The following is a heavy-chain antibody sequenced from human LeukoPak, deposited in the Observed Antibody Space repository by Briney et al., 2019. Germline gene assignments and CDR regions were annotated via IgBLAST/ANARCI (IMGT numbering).Heavy chain of an antibody. V-gene: IGHV1-18*01. CDR1: GYTFTSYG. CDR3: CSGSPGRWFDP. CDR2: ISAYNGNT. D-gene: IGHD1-26*01. J-gene: IGHJ5*02. Sequence: ASVTVSCKASGYTFTSYGISWVRQAPGQGLEWMGWISAYNGNTNYAQKLQGRVTMTTDTSTSTAYMELRSLRSDDTAVYYCCSGSPGRWFDPWGQGTLVTVSS.